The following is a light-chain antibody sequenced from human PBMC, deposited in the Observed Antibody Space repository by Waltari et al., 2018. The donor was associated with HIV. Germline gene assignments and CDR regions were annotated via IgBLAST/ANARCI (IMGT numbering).Light chain of an antibody. Sequence: DIQLTQSPSFLSASVGDRVPIPCRASQGISSYLAWYQQKPGKAPKLLIYAASTLQSGVPSRFSGSGAGTEFTLTISSLQPEDFATYYCQQLNSPIFTFGPGTKVDIK. J-gene: IGKJ3*01. V-gene: IGKV1-9*01. CDR2: AAS. CDR3: QQLNSPIFT. CDR1: QGISSY.